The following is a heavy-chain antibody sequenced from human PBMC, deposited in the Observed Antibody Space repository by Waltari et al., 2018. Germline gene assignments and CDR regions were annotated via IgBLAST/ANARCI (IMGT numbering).Heavy chain of an antibody. Sequence: QVQLQQWGAGLLKPSETLSLTCAVYGGSFSGYYWSWIRQPPGKGLEWIGEINHSGVTNDNPSIKSGVTISVDASKNQFSLKLSSVTAADTAVYYCARVGVTTVTNSDYFDYWGQGTLVTVSS. J-gene: IGHJ4*02. V-gene: IGHV4-34*01. CDR1: GGSFSGYY. D-gene: IGHD4-17*01. CDR3: ARVGVTTVTNSDYFDY. CDR2: INHSGVT.